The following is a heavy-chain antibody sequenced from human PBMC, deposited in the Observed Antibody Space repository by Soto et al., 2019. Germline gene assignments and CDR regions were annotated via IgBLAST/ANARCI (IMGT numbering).Heavy chain of an antibody. CDR2: ISSSSSSYI. V-gene: IGHV3-21*01. CDR3: ARDRRRSNDAFDI. CDR1: GFTFSSYS. Sequence: PGGSLRLSCAASGFTFSSYSMNWVRQAPGKGLEWVSSISSSSSSYIYYADSVKGRFTISRDNAKNSLYLQMNSLRAEDTAVYYCARDRRRSNDAFDIRGQGTMVTVSS. J-gene: IGHJ3*02.